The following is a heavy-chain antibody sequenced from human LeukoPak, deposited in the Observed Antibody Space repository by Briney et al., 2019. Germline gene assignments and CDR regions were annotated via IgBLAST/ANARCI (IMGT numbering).Heavy chain of an antibody. J-gene: IGHJ6*02. CDR1: GGTFSSYA. CDR3: ARRVGSSPDYYYGMDV. CDR2: IIPIFGIA. Sequence: GASVTVSCKASGGTFSSYAISWVRQAPGQGLEWMGRIIPIFGIANYAQKFQGRVTITADKSTSTAYMELSSLRSEDTAVYYCARRVGSSPDYYYGMDVWGQGTTVTVSS. V-gene: IGHV1-69*04. D-gene: IGHD6-6*01.